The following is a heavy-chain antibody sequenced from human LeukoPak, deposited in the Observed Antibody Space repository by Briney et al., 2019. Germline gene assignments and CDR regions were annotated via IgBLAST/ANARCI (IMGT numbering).Heavy chain of an antibody. Sequence: SETLSLTCSVSGGFISGYYWSWIRQHPGKGLEWIGYIYYSGSTYYNPSLKSRVTISVDTSKNQFSLKLSSVTAADTAVYYCARSKSPLYDSSGYYTLGYWGQGTLVTVSS. CDR2: IYYSGST. CDR1: GGFISGYY. CDR3: ARSKSPLYDSSGYYTLGY. J-gene: IGHJ4*02. V-gene: IGHV4-31*03. D-gene: IGHD3-22*01.